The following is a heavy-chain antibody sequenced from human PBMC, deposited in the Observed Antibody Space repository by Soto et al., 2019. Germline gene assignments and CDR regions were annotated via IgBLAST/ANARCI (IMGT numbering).Heavy chain of an antibody. D-gene: IGHD2-2*01. CDR3: ARTPRTRCSSTSCSGGFDY. CDR1: GGTFSSYA. CDR2: IIPIFGTA. Sequence: ASVKVSCKASGGTFSSYAISWVRQAPGQGLEWMGGIIPIFGTANYAQKFQGRVTITADESTSTAYMELSSLRSEDTAVYYCARTPRTRCSSTSCSGGFDYWGQGTLVTDSS. V-gene: IGHV1-69*13. J-gene: IGHJ4*02.